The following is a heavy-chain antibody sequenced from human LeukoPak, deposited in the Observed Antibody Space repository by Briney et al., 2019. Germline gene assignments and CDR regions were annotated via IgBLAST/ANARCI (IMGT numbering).Heavy chain of an antibody. D-gene: IGHD3-9*01. CDR1: GGXFXXYA. CDR3: ARDLDPDILTPTYPSFDY. CDR2: XIXIFGTA. Sequence: KXXCKASGGXFXXYAXSWVRQXPXQGLEXXGXXIXIFGTANYAQKFQGRVTITADESTSTAYMELSSLRSEDTAVYYCARDLDPDILTPTYPSFDYWGQGTLVTVSS. V-gene: IGHV1-69*01. J-gene: IGHJ4*02.